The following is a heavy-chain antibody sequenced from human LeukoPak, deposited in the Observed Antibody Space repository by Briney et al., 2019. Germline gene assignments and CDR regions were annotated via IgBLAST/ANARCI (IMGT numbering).Heavy chain of an antibody. CDR1: GFTFSDYY. CDR2: ISNSGGTI. J-gene: IGHJ4*02. D-gene: IGHD4-11*01. V-gene: IGHV3-11*01. Sequence: GGSLRLSCAASGFTFSDYYMTWFRQAPGKGLEWVSYISNSGGTIYYTDSVKGRFTISRDNAKNSLYLQMNSLRAEDTAVYYCARRYSNSFDYWGQGTLVTVSS. CDR3: ARRYSNSFDY.